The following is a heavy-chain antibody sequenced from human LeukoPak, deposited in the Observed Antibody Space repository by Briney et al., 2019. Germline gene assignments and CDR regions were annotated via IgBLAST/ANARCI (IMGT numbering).Heavy chain of an antibody. J-gene: IGHJ6*02. D-gene: IGHD3-10*01. V-gene: IGHV3-33*01. CDR2: IWYGGSNK. CDR3: ARDKSGLLWFGESSSSMDV. Sequence: GGSLRLSCAASGFTFSSYGMRWVRQAPGKGLEWVAVIWYGGSNKYYADSVKGRFTISRDNSKNTLYLQMNSLRAEDTAVYYCARDKSGLLWFGESSSSMDVWGQGTTVTVSS. CDR1: GFTFSSYG.